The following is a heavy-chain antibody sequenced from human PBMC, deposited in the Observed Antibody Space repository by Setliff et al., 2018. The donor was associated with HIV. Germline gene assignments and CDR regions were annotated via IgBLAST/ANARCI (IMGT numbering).Heavy chain of an antibody. J-gene: IGHJ4*02. CDR3: ARDQPQDYDSLTGYYTGRYFDY. D-gene: IGHD3-9*01. Sequence: LSLTCTVSGYSIRGGFYWGWIRQPPGKGLEWIGSLSHYGSTYYNPSLKNRVLMSLDTSKNQFSLKLTSVTAADTAVYYCARDQPQDYDSLTGYYTGRYFDYWGRGTLVTVSS. CDR1: GYSIRGGFY. CDR2: LSHYGST. V-gene: IGHV4-38-2*02.